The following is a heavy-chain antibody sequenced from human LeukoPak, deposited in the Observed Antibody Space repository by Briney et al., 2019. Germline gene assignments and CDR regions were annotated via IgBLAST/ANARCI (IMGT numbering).Heavy chain of an antibody. V-gene: IGHV3-21*01. CDR1: GFTFSSYS. Sequence: PGRSLRLSCAASGFTFSSYSMNWVRQAPGKGLEWVSSISSSSSYIYYADSVKGRFTISRDNAKNSLYLQMNSLRAEDTAVYYCARVYITGTTDYYYYGMDVWGQGTTVTVSS. D-gene: IGHD1-20*01. CDR3: ARVYITGTTDYYYYGMDV. J-gene: IGHJ6*02. CDR2: ISSSSSYI.